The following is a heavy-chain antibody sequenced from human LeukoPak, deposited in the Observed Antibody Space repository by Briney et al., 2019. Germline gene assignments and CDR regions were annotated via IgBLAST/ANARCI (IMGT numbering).Heavy chain of an antibody. Sequence: SQTLSLTCAIAGDSVASNSAAWNWIRQSPSRGLEWLGRTYYRSKWYNDYAVSVKSRITINADTSKNQFSLQVNSVTPEDTAVYYCARGYCSGGSCYNDYWGQGTLVTVS. CDR1: GDSVASNSAA. CDR2: TYYRSKWYN. J-gene: IGHJ4*02. D-gene: IGHD2-15*01. V-gene: IGHV6-1*01. CDR3: ARGYCSGGSCYNDY.